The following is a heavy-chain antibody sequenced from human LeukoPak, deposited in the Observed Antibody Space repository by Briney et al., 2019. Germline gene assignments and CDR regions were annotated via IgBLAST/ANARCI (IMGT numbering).Heavy chain of an antibody. Sequence: SVKVSCKASGGTFSSYAISWVRQAPGQGLEWMGRIIPIFGTANYAQKFQGRVTITTDESTSTAYMELSSLRSEDTAVYYCARDRDCSSTSCYYYFDYWGQGTLVTASS. J-gene: IGHJ4*02. D-gene: IGHD2-2*01. CDR1: GGTFSSYA. CDR3: ARDRDCSSTSCYYYFDY. CDR2: IIPIFGTA. V-gene: IGHV1-69*05.